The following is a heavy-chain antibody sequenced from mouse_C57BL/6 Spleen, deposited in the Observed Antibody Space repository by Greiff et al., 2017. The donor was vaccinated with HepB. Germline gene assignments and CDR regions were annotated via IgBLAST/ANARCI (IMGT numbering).Heavy chain of an antibody. CDR1: GFSFTSYG. CDR3: ARHDSNYGWYFDV. V-gene: IGHV2-6-1*01. J-gene: IGHJ1*03. CDR2: IWSDGST. D-gene: IGHD2-5*01. Sequence: QVQLQQSGPGLVAPSQSLSITCTVSGFSFTSYGVHWVRQPPGKGLEWLVVIWSDGSTTYNSALKSRLSISKHNSTSQVFLKMNSRQTDDTAMYYCARHDSNYGWYFDVWGTGTTVTVSS.